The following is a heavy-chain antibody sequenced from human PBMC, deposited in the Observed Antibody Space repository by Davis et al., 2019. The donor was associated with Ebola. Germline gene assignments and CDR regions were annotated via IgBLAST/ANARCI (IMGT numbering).Heavy chain of an antibody. D-gene: IGHD3-10*01. CDR1: GYTFTSYG. V-gene: IGHV1-2*02. CDR2: INPNSDGT. Sequence: ASVKVSCKASGYTFTSYGISWVRQAPGQGLEWMGWINPNSDGTNYAQKFQGRVTMTRDTSISTAYMELRSLRSDDTAVYYCARTHYYGSGSYSTFDYWGQGTLVTVSS. J-gene: IGHJ4*02. CDR3: ARTHYYGSGSYSTFDY.